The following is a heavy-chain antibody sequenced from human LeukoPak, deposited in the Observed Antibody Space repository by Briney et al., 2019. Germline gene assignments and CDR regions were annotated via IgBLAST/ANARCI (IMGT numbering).Heavy chain of an antibody. Sequence: SETLSLTCTVSGYSISSGYYWGWIRHPPGKGLEWIGSIYHSGSTYYNPSLKSRVTISIDTSKNRFSLKVSSVIAADTAMYYCARGGSRSYTSSTLDYWGQGTLVTVSS. CDR1: GYSISSGYY. D-gene: IGHD6-6*01. CDR3: ARGGSRSYTSSTLDY. J-gene: IGHJ4*02. V-gene: IGHV4-38-2*02. CDR2: IYHSGST.